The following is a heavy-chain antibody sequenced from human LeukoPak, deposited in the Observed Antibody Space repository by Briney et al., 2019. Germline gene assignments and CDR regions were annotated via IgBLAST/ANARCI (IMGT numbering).Heavy chain of an antibody. CDR3: ARDRTGVDRYYYYYMDV. J-gene: IGHJ6*03. CDR1: GGSISSSSYY. Sequence: SETLSLTCTVSGGSISSSSYYWGWIRQPPGKGLEWIGSIYYSASTYYNPSLKSRVTISVDTSKNQLSLKLSSVTAADTAVYYCARDRTGVDRYYYYYMDVWGKGTTVTVSS. CDR2: IYYSAST. V-gene: IGHV4-39*07. D-gene: IGHD2-8*01.